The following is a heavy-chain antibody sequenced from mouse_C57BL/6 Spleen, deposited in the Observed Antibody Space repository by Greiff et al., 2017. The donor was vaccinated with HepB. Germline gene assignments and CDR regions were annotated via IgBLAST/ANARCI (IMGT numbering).Heavy chain of an antibody. V-gene: IGHV1-52*01. Sequence: QVQLQQSGAELVRPGSSVKLSCKASGYTFTSYWMHWVKQRPIQGLEWIGNIDPSDSDTHYNQKFKDKATLTVDKSSSTAYMQLSSLTSEDSAVYYCARAPNWFLYAMDYWGQGTSVTVSS. CDR3: ARAPNWFLYAMDY. CDR2: IDPSDSDT. D-gene: IGHD4-1*01. J-gene: IGHJ4*01. CDR1: GYTFTSYW.